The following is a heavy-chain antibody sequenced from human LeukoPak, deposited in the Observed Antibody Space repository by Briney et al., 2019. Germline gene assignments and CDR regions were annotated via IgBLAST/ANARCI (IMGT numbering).Heavy chain of an antibody. CDR3: AKDLGDYDFWSGYYTRGFDY. V-gene: IGHV3-23*01. Sequence: GGSLRLSCAASGFTFSSYAMSWVRQAPGKGLEWVSAISGSGGSTYYADSVKGRFTISRDNSKNTLYLQMNSLRAEDTAVYYCAKDLGDYDFWSGYYTRGFDYWGQGTLVTVSS. D-gene: IGHD3-3*01. CDR1: GFTFSSYA. J-gene: IGHJ4*02. CDR2: ISGSGGST.